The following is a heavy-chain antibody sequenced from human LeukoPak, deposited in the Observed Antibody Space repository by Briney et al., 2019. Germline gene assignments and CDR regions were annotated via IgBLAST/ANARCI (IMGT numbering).Heavy chain of an antibody. D-gene: IGHD2-15*01. J-gene: IGHJ4*02. CDR2: TSSSDADT. CDR1: GFALSSYA. Sequence: GGSLRLSCPASGFALSSYAMSWVRQAPGKGLEWVSATSSSDADTYHPESVRGRFTISRDNSKNTLYLQMNNLRADDAAVYYCARAPVTSCRGAFCYPFDIWGQGTLVTVSS. CDR3: ARAPVTSCRGAFCYPFDI. V-gene: IGHV3-23*01.